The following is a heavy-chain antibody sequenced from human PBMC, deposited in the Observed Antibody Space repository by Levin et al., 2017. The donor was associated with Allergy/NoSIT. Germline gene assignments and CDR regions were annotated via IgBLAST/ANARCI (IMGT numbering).Heavy chain of an antibody. V-gene: IGHV3-66*01. CDR3: ARDHGDILTGYLYGMDV. CDR2: IYSGGST. D-gene: IGHD3-9*01. Sequence: SGGSLRLSCAASGFTVSSNYMSWVRQAPGKGLEWVSVIYSGGSTYYADSVKGRFTISRDNSKNTLYLQMNSLRAEDTAVYYCARDHGDILTGYLYGMDVWGQGTTVTVSS. J-gene: IGHJ6*02. CDR1: GFTVSSNY.